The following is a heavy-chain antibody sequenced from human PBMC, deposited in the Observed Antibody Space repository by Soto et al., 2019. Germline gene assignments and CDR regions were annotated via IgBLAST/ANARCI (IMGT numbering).Heavy chain of an antibody. Sequence: QLQLQESGPGLVKPSETLSLTCTVSGGSISTNSHFWSWLRQPPGQGLEWIGNVSYSGRNSYSPSLESRVTISADTSKNQFSLRLTSVTAADTAVYFCARRESYGGFDYWGQGTLVTVSS. CDR1: GGSISTNSHF. D-gene: IGHD2-15*01. CDR2: VSYSGRN. CDR3: ARRESYGGFDY. V-gene: IGHV4-39*01. J-gene: IGHJ4*02.